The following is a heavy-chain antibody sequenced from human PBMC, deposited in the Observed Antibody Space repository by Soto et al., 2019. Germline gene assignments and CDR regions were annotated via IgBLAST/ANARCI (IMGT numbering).Heavy chain of an antibody. J-gene: IGHJ4*02. Sequence: VQLVESGGGVVQPGRSLRLSCAASGFTFSDYAMHWVRQAPGKGLEWVAVVSHDGRNTHYAYSVKGRFTISRDSSKNPVSLEMTSLRAEDTAVYYCAKGGRQWLVTSDFNYWGQGALVTVSS. D-gene: IGHD6-19*01. CDR2: VSHDGRNT. V-gene: IGHV3-30*18. CDR3: AKGGRQWLVTSDFNY. CDR1: GFTFSDYA.